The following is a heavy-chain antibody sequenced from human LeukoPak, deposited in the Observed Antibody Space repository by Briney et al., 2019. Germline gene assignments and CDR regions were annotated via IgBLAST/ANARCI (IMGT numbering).Heavy chain of an antibody. D-gene: IGHD3-10*01. Sequence: GGSLRLSCAASGFTFSSYSMNWVRQAPGKGLEWVSSISSSSSYIYYADSVKGRFTISRDNAKNSLYLQMNSLRAEDTAVYYCARDQAVRGVDSYYYYYMDVWGKGTTVTISS. CDR3: ARDQAVRGVDSYYYYYMDV. J-gene: IGHJ6*03. V-gene: IGHV3-21*01. CDR2: ISSSSSYI. CDR1: GFTFSSYS.